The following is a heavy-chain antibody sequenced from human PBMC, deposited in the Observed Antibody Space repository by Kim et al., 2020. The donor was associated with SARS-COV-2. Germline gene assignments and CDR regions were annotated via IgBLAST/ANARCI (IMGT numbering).Heavy chain of an antibody. CDR2: IWYDGSNK. CDR1: GFTFSSYG. Sequence: GGSLRLSCAASGFTFSSYGMHWVRQAPDKGLEWVAVIWYDGSNKYYADSVKGRFTISRDNSKNTLYLQMNSLRAEDTAVYYCARDRSYDFWSNYRPEKFQHWGQGTLVTVSS. J-gene: IGHJ1*01. V-gene: IGHV3-33*01. D-gene: IGHD3-3*01. CDR3: ARDRSYDFWSNYRPEKFQH.